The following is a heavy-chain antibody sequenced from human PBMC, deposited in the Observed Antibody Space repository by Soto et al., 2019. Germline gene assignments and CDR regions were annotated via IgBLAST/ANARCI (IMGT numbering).Heavy chain of an antibody. D-gene: IGHD3-22*01. Sequence: SVKVSCKASGGTFSSYAISWVRQAPGQGLEWMGGIIPIFGTANYAQKFQGRVTITADESTSTAYMELSSLRSEDTAVYYCARGYYYDSSGYSTGSDYWGQGTLVTVSS. CDR3: ARGYYYDSSGYSTGSDY. V-gene: IGHV1-69*13. CDR2: IIPIFGTA. J-gene: IGHJ4*02. CDR1: GGTFSSYA.